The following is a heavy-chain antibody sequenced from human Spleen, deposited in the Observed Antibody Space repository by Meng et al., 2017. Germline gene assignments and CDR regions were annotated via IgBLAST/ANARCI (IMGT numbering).Heavy chain of an antibody. CDR3: TSYNNGHI. V-gene: IGHV3-73*01. CDR1: GSIFSDSD. CDR2: IRTTGNTYAT. Sequence: GGSLRLSCVGSGSIFSDSDVHWVRQASGKGLEWVCRIRTTGNTYATTYSASVRGRFSISRDDSRNTAFLQMDGLKTEDTALYYCTSYNNGHIWGQGTLVTVSS. D-gene: IGHD1-14*01. J-gene: IGHJ3*02.